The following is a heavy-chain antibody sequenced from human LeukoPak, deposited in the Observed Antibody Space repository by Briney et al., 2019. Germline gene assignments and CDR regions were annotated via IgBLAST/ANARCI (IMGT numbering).Heavy chain of an antibody. CDR1: GFTFSSYS. CDR3: ARSPPYYYDSSGYCLDY. D-gene: IGHD3-22*01. Sequence: NPGGSLRLSCAASGFTFSSYSMNWVRQAPGKGLEWVSSISSSSSYIYYADSVKGRFTISRDNAKNSLYLQMNSLRAEDTAVYYCARSPPYYYDSSGYCLDYWGQGTLVTVSS. V-gene: IGHV3-21*01. J-gene: IGHJ4*02. CDR2: ISSSSSYI.